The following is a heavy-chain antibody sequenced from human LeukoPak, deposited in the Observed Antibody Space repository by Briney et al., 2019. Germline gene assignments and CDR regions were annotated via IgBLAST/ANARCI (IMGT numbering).Heavy chain of an antibody. CDR1: GYTFTGYY. D-gene: IGHD3-16*02. V-gene: IGHV1-2*06. CDR3: ARDQIMITFGGVIDDY. Sequence: ASVKVSCKASGYTFTGYYMHWVRQAPGQGLEWMGRINPNSGGTNYAQKFQGRVTMTRDTSISTAYMELSRLRSDDTAVYYCARDQIMITFGGVIDDYWGQGTLVPVSS. CDR2: INPNSGGT. J-gene: IGHJ4*02.